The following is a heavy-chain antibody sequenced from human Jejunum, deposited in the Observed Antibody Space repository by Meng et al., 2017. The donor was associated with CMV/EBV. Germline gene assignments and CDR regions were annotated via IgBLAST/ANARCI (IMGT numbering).Heavy chain of an antibody. J-gene: IGHJ6*02. CDR1: SFNSDW. CDR2: IYPGDYDT. D-gene: IGHD6-13*01. V-gene: IGHV5-51*01. Sequence: SFNSDWTGWGGRMSGKGREGMGIIYPGDYDTRHSPSYQGQVTIAADKSIRTAYLQWSSLKASDTAMYYCARNQSSSPYYYYGMDVWGQGTTVTVSS. CDR3: ARNQSSSPYYYYGMDV.